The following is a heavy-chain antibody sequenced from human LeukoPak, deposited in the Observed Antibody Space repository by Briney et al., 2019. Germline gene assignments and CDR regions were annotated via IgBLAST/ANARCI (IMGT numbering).Heavy chain of an antibody. CDR1: GFTFSGSA. CDR2: IRSKANSYAT. V-gene: IGHV3-73*01. CDR3: TGHLVSGMDDAFAI. J-gene: IGHJ3*02. Sequence: PGGSLRLSCAASGFTFSGSAVHWVRQASGKGLEWVGRIRSKANSYATAYTASVTGRFTISRDDSKNTAYLQMNSLTTEDTAVYYCTGHLVSGMDDAFAIWGQGTMVTVSS. D-gene: IGHD3-10*01.